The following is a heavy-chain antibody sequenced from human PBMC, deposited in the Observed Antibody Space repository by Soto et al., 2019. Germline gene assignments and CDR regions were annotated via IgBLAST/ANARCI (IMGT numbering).Heavy chain of an antibody. CDR3: ARDWGYSSSWPTHGMDV. CDR2: ISSSSSYI. D-gene: IGHD6-13*01. CDR1: RFTFSSYS. J-gene: IGHJ6*02. Sequence: EVQLVESGGGLVKPGGSLRLSCAASRFTFSSYSMNWVRKAPGKGLEWVSSISSSSSYIYYADSVKGRFTLSRDNAKNSLYLQMNSLRAEDTAVYYCARDWGYSSSWPTHGMDVWGQGTTVTVSS. V-gene: IGHV3-21*01.